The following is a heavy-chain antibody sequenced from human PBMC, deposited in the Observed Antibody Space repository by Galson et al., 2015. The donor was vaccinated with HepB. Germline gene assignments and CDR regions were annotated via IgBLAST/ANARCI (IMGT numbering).Heavy chain of an antibody. D-gene: IGHD2-8*01. Sequence: SVKVSCKASGGTFSSYAISWVRQAPGQGLEWMGGIIPIIGTANYAQKFQGRVTITADKSTSTAYMELSSLRSEDTAVYYCAREVVRDIVLMVYAYFDYWGQGTLVTVSS. J-gene: IGHJ4*02. CDR1: GGTFSSYA. CDR2: IIPIIGTA. V-gene: IGHV1-69*06. CDR3: AREVVRDIVLMVYAYFDY.